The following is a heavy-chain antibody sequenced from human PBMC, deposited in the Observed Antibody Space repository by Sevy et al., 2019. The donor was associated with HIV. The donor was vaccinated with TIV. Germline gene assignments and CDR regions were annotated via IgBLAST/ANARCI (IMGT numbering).Heavy chain of an antibody. D-gene: IGHD3-16*01. CDR2: VTSDGTT. CDR3: AGGDTTMITDLDY. J-gene: IGHJ4*02. Sequence: GGSLRLSCAASGLTLTTTGMSWVRQAPGKGLEWVAGVTSDGTTYYADSVRDRFTVSRDNSKNTLYLQLSSLRADDTAVFYWAGGDTTMITDLDYWGQGTLVTVSS. CDR1: GLTLTTTG. V-gene: IGHV3-23*01.